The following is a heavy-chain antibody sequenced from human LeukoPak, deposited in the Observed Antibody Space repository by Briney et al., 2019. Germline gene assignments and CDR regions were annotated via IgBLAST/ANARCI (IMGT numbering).Heavy chain of an antibody. J-gene: IGHJ4*02. CDR3: ARDVFWRIAAAGTFDY. V-gene: IGHV3-20*04. CDR2: INWNGGST. D-gene: IGHD6-13*01. Sequence: GGSLRLSCVASGFTFDDYGMSWVRQPPGKGLEWVSGINWNGGSTGYADSVKGRFTISRDNAKNSLYLQMNSLRAEDTAVYYCARDVFWRIAAAGTFDYWGQGTLVTVSS. CDR1: GFTFDDYG.